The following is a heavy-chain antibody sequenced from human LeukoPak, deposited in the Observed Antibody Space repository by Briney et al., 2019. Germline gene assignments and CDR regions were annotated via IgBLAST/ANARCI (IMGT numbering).Heavy chain of an antibody. CDR3: ATQGGNFDY. V-gene: IGHV3-23*01. CDR2: ISASGGST. D-gene: IGHD3-16*01. J-gene: IGHJ4*02. CDR1: GFTFNSYA. Sequence: GGSLRLSCAASGFTFNSYAMSWVRQAPGKGLEWVPIISASGGSTYYADSVKGRFTISRDNSKNTLYLQMNSLRAEDTAVYYCATQGGNFDYWGQGTLVTVSS.